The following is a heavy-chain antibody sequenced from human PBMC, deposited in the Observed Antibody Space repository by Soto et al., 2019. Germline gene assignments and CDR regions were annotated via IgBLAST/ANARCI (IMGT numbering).Heavy chain of an antibody. J-gene: IGHJ4*02. V-gene: IGHV3-23*01. CDR2: ISGSGGST. CDR1: GFTVMNYA. Sequence: GGSLRLSCSASGFTVMNYAMSCVRQTPGKRLEWVSAISGSGGSTYYADSVKGRFTISRDNSKNTLYLQMNSLRAEDTAVYYCEHTLNSCSFEYWGLGTLVTSSS. CDR3: EHTLNSCSFEY. D-gene: IGHD6-6*01.